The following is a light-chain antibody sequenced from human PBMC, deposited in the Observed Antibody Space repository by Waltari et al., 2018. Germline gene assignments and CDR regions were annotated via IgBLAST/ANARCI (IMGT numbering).Light chain of an antibody. J-gene: IGKJ1*01. Sequence: EIVLTQPPGPLSLSPGERVTLSCRASQSFNGRLVWYQQKPGQAPRLLIYGTSSRATGIPDRFSGSGAGTDFSLTISRREPEDFAVYYCQRHGSLPATFGQGTKVEVK. CDR3: QRHGSLPAT. V-gene: IGKV3-20*01. CDR1: QSFNGR. CDR2: GTS.